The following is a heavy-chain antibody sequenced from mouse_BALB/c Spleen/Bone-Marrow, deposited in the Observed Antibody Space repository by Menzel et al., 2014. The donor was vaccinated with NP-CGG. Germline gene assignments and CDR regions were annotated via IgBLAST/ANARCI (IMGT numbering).Heavy chain of an antibody. Sequence: VQLQHSGAELVRPGTSVKVSCKASGYAFTNYLIEWVKQRPGQGLERIGVINPGSGGTNYNEKFKGKATLTADKSSSTAYMQLSSLTSDDSAVYFCARGAYYGNYFDYWGQGTTLTVSS. CDR3: ARGAYYGNYFDY. CDR1: GYAFTNYL. CDR2: INPGSGGT. J-gene: IGHJ2*01. V-gene: IGHV1-54*01. D-gene: IGHD2-10*01.